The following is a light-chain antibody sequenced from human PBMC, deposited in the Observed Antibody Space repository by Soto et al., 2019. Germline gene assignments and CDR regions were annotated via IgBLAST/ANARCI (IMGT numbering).Light chain of an antibody. CDR1: QSISSW. Sequence: DIQMTQSPSTLSASVGDRVTITCRASQSISSWLAWYQQKPGKAPKLLIYKASSLESGVPSRFSGSGSGTAFTLTISSLPPDDFATYYCQQYNSYPMYTFGQGTKLEIK. CDR2: KAS. J-gene: IGKJ2*01. V-gene: IGKV1-5*03. CDR3: QQYNSYPMYT.